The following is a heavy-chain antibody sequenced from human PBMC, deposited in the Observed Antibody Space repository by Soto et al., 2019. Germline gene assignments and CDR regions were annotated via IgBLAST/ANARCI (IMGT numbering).Heavy chain of an antibody. CDR3: ATFPRSSKRGY. D-gene: IGHD4-4*01. CDR2: ISDGGTNI. J-gene: IGHJ4*02. V-gene: IGHV3-48*03. CDR1: GFTFSNHG. Sequence: PGGSLRVSCAASGFTFSNHGMNGVLQALGKGLEWVSYISDGGTNIYYADSVKGRFTIARDHAKNSMYLQMNSMGAEDTAVYYCATFPRSSKRGYWGQGTLVTVYS.